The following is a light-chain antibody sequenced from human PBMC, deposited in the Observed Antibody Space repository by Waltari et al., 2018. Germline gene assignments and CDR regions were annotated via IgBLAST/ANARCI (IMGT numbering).Light chain of an antibody. J-gene: IGKJ1*01. CDR1: QSVSRT. Sequence: EIVLTQSPGTLSLSPGERATLSCRARQSVSRTLAWYQQKPGQAPKRRIYGASIKATGIPDRFTGSGSGTDFSLTISSLEPEDFAIYFCQHYVRLPATFGQGTKVEIK. V-gene: IGKV3-20*01. CDR3: QHYVRLPAT. CDR2: GAS.